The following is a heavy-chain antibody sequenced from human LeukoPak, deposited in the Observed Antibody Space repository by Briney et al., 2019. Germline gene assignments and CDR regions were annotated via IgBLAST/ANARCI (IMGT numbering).Heavy chain of an antibody. CDR1: GYSFTSCC. CDR2: ISPGDSES. Sequence: GESLKISCKGSGYSFTSCCIAWVRQTPGKGLEWMGIISPGDSESRYSPSFQGQVTISADRSIRNVYLQWSSLKASDSGVYYCARDAGEGNCSSSGCHWDPFDIWGQGTMVTVSS. D-gene: IGHD2-2*01. V-gene: IGHV5-51*01. J-gene: IGHJ3*02. CDR3: ARDAGEGNCSSSGCHWDPFDI.